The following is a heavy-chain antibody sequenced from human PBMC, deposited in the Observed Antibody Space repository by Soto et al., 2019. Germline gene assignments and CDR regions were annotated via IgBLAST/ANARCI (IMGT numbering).Heavy chain of an antibody. Sequence: LSLTCAVYGGSFSGYYWSWIRQPPGKGLEWIGEINHSGSTNYNPSLKSRVTISVDTSKNQFSLKLSSVTAADTAVYYCARGYCSGGSCYSHYYYYYYMDVWGKGTTVTVSS. CDR3: ARGYCSGGSCYSHYYYYYYMDV. D-gene: IGHD2-15*01. CDR1: GGSFSGYY. V-gene: IGHV4-34*01. J-gene: IGHJ6*03. CDR2: INHSGST.